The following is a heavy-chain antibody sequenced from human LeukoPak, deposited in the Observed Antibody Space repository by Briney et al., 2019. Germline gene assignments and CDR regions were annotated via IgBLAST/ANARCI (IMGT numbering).Heavy chain of an antibody. CDR2: ISSSSSYI. D-gene: IGHD3-22*01. Sequence: GGSLRLSCAASGLTFSSYSMNWVRQAPGKGLEWVSSISSSSSYIYYADSVKGRFTISRDNAKNSLYLQMNSLRAEDTAVYYCARVSYDSSGYYLDYFDYWGQGTLVTVSS. V-gene: IGHV3-21*01. CDR1: GLTFSSYS. CDR3: ARVSYDSSGYYLDYFDY. J-gene: IGHJ4*02.